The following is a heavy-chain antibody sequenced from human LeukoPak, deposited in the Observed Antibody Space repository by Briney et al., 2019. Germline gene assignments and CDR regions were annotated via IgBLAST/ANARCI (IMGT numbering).Heavy chain of an antibody. D-gene: IGHD3-3*01. V-gene: IGHV1-2*02. J-gene: IGHJ4*02. CDR3: ASGGFDY. Sequence: ASVKVSCKASGYTFTGYYLHWVRQAPGQGLEWMGWISPNSDDTNYAQKFRGRVNMTRDTSISTAYMELSRLRSDDTAIYYCASGGFDYWGQGTLVTVSS. CDR1: GYTFTGYY. CDR2: ISPNSDDT.